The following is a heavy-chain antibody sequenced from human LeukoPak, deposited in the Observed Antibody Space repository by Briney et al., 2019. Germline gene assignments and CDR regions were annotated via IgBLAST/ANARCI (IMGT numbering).Heavy chain of an antibody. CDR3: ARDRYSGYDYFDY. Sequence: ASVKVSCKASGYTFTGYYMHWVRQAPGQGLEWMGWINPNSGGTNYAQKFQCRVTMTRDTSISTAYMELSRLRSDDTAVYYCARDRYSGYDYFDYWGQGTLVTVSS. CDR1: GYTFTGYY. V-gene: IGHV1-2*02. D-gene: IGHD5-12*01. J-gene: IGHJ4*02. CDR2: INPNSGGT.